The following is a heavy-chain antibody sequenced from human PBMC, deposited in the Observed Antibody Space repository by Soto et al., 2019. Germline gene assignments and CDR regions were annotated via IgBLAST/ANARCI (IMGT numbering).Heavy chain of an antibody. J-gene: IGHJ4*02. Sequence: GGSLRLSCAASGFTFSSYWMSWVRQAPGKGLEWVANIKQDGGEKYYLDSVKGRFTTSRDNAKNTLYLQMNSLRAEDTAVYYCARLKYGWNFSPIDYWGQGTLVTVSS. CDR1: GFTFSSYW. CDR2: IKQDGGEK. D-gene: IGHD1-7*01. V-gene: IGHV3-7*01. CDR3: ARLKYGWNFSPIDY.